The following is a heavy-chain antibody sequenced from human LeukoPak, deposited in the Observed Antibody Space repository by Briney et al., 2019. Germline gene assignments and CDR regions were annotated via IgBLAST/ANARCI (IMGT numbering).Heavy chain of an antibody. CDR2: IYSSGST. CDR1: GGSISSYY. Sequence: SETLSLTCTVSGGSISSYYWSWIRQPAGTGLEWIGRIYSSGSTNYSPSLESRVTMSVDTSKNQISLKVSSVTAADTAVYYCARGTSSGWIFDYWGQGTLVTVSS. D-gene: IGHD6-19*01. CDR3: ARGTSSGWIFDY. V-gene: IGHV4-4*07. J-gene: IGHJ4*02.